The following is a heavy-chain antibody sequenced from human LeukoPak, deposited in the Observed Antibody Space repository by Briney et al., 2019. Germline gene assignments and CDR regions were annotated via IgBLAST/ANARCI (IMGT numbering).Heavy chain of an antibody. CDR3: ARVSGESDCYDY. D-gene: IGHD4-17*01. V-gene: IGHV3-21*01. CDR1: GFTFSSYS. J-gene: IGHJ4*02. CDR2: ISSSSSYI. Sequence: GGSLRLSCAASGFTFSSYSMNWVRQAPGKGLEWVSSISSSSSYIYYADSVKGRFTISRDNAKNSLYLQMNSLRAEDTAVYYCARVSGESDCYDYWGQGTLVTVSS.